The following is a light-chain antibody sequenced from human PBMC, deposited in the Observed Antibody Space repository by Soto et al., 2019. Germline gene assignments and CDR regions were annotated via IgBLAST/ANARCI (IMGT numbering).Light chain of an antibody. J-gene: IGKJ1*01. CDR1: QSISIF. CDR2: DAS. CDR3: QQYCSSLPWT. Sequence: SQSISIFLACYQQQAGQAPRLLLYDASTRATGIPARFSGSGSATDFTPTISSLEPADFAVYYCQQYCSSLPWTFGQRTNV. V-gene: IGKV3-11*01.